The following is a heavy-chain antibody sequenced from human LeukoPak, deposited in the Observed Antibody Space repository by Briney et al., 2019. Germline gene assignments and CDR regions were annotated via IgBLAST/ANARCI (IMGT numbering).Heavy chain of an antibody. J-gene: IGHJ5*02. Sequence: ASVKVSCKASGYTLTSYYMHWVRQAPGQGLEWMGIINPSGGSTSYAQKFQGRVTMTRDMSTSTVYMELSSLRSEDTAVYYCARVFGTIWFDPWGQGTLVTVSS. CDR1: GYTLTSYY. D-gene: IGHD1-1*01. V-gene: IGHV1-46*01. CDR3: ARVFGTIWFDP. CDR2: INPSGGST.